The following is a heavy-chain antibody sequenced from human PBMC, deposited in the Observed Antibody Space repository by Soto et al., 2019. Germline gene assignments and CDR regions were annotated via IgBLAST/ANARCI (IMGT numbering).Heavy chain of an antibody. CDR3: TTGIYYDLLTGYHDVAY. CDR1: GFNFSHPW. J-gene: IGHJ4*02. V-gene: IGHV3-15*01. D-gene: IGHD3-9*01. CDR2: SKSGTDGGTA. Sequence: GSLRLSCAASGFNFSHPWMTCVGQAAGKGLEWVGRSKSGTDGGTADYAAPVKGRITISREDSRNTGYLQMNILKTEDTAVYYCTTGIYYDLLTGYHDVAYWGQGTLVTVSS.